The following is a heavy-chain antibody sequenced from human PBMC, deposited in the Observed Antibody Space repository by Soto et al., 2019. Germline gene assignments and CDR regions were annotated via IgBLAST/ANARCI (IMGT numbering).Heavy chain of an antibody. V-gene: IGHV5-51*01. J-gene: IGHJ3*02. CDR1: GYSFTSYW. Sequence: PGESLKISCKGSGYSFTSYWIGWVRQMPGKGLGWMGIIYPGDSDTRYSPSFQGQVTISADKSITTAYLQWSSLKASDTAMYYCARQGDYGDYVGAFDIWGQGTMVTVSS. CDR3: ARQGDYGDYVGAFDI. D-gene: IGHD4-17*01. CDR2: IYPGDSDT.